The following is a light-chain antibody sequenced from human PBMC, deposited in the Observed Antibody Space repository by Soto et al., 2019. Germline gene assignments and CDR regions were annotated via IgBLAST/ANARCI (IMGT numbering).Light chain of an antibody. J-gene: IGLJ2*01. V-gene: IGLV2-11*01. CDR2: GVS. Sequence: QSALTQPRSVSGSPGQSVTISCTGTSSDVGGYNYVSWYQQHPGKAPKLMIYGVSKRPSGVPDRFSGSKSGNTASLTISGLQAEDEADYYCCSYAGSYPVVFGGGTQLTVL. CDR1: SSDVGGYNY. CDR3: CSYAGSYPVV.